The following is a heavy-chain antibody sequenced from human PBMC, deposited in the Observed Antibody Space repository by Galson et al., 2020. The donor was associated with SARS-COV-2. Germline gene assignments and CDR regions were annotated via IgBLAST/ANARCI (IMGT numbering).Heavy chain of an antibody. J-gene: IGHJ6*02. D-gene: IGHD3-16*01. CDR1: GFTFSSYW. Sequence: GGSLRLSCAASGFTFSSYWMSWVRQAPGKGLEWVANIKQDGSEKYYVDSVKGRFTISRDNAKNSLYLQMNSLRAEDTAVYYCARDTFAPSPRDYYYYGMDVWGQGTTVTVSS. CDR2: IKQDGSEK. V-gene: IGHV3-7*01. CDR3: ARDTFAPSPRDYYYYGMDV.